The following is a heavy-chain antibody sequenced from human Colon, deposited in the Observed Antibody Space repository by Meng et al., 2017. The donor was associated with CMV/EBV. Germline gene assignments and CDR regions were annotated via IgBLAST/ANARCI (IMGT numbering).Heavy chain of an antibody. Sequence: GESLKISCAASGFTFSSYAMHWVRQVPGKGLEWVAVISYDGSNKYYADSVKGRFTISRDNSKNTLYLQMNSLRAEDTAVYYCARELRVDTAMIFVYWGQGTLVTVSS. CDR3: ARELRVDTAMIFVY. D-gene: IGHD5-18*01. CDR2: ISYDGSNK. J-gene: IGHJ4*02. V-gene: IGHV3-30-3*01. CDR1: GFTFSSYA.